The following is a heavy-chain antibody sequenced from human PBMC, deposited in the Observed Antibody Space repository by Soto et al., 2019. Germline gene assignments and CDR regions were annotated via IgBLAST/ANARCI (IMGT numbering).Heavy chain of an antibody. CDR2: IIPIFGTA. D-gene: IGHD1-1*01. CDR3: ARDRLERRDYYGLGV. CDR1: GGTFSSYA. Sequence: QVQLVQSGAEVKKPGSSVKVSCKASGGTFSSYAISWVRQAPGQGLEWMGGIIPIFGTANDAQKFQGRVTITADETPRTADIELSSLRAEDTAVYYCARDRLERRDYYGLGVWGQGTKVAVAS. J-gene: IGHJ6*02. V-gene: IGHV1-69*01.